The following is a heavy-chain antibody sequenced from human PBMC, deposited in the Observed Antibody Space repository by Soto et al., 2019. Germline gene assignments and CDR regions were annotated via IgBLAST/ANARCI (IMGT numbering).Heavy chain of an antibody. J-gene: IGHJ6*02. CDR1: GNSFSNFY. D-gene: IGHD2-15*01. V-gene: IGHV1-46*01. Sequence: ASVKVSCKPSGNSFSNFYVHWVRQAPGQGLEWMGIIDPSSGTTSYTQKFQERVTMTRDTSMSTVYMELSRLRSEDTAVYYCARGAVVVPNGLIAGMDVWGLGTTVTVSS. CDR2: IDPSSGTT. CDR3: ARGAVVVPNGLIAGMDV.